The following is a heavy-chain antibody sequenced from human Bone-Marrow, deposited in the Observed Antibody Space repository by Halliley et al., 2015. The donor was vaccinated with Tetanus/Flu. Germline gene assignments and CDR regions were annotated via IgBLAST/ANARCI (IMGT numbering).Heavy chain of an antibody. D-gene: IGHD6-6*01. CDR3: ARRRLAVGFDH. J-gene: IGHJ4*02. CDR2: VYYSGVA. Sequence: GLEWIGYVYYSGVACYSPSLKSRVTISIGTSKTQFSLRLTSVTAADTAVYYCARRRLAVGFDHWGQGTLVTISS. V-gene: IGHV4-61*07.